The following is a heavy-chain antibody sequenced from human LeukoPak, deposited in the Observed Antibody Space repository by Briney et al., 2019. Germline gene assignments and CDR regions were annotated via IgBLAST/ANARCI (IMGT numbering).Heavy chain of an antibody. CDR3: ARDRSRVLDY. CDR1: GFTFTGYY. V-gene: IGHV1-2*02. CDR2: INPNGGGT. J-gene: IGHJ4*02. D-gene: IGHD2-8*02. Sequence: ASVKVSFKASGFTFTGYYMHWLRQAPGQGVEWMGWINPNGGGTDYAQKFQGRVTMTRDTTISMTYMELKWLRSDATAVYYCARDRSRVLDYWGQGTQVTVSS.